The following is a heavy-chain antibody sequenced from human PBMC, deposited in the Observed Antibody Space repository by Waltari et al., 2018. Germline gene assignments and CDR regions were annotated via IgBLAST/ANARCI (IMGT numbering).Heavy chain of an antibody. J-gene: IGHJ4*02. CDR2: ILPVFNTP. D-gene: IGHD2-15*01. CDR3: AQSAERGAVVVAASYDF. Sequence: QVRLVQSGAAVKQAGYSLKVSCRTSGNPFNSYALGWVRQASGQGLEWMGGILPVFNTPIYAPKFQDRVTITADKATNTAYMELSSLTSDDTATYYCAQSAERGAVVVAASYDFWGQGTLVTVSS. CDR1: GNPFNSYA. V-gene: IGHV1-69*06.